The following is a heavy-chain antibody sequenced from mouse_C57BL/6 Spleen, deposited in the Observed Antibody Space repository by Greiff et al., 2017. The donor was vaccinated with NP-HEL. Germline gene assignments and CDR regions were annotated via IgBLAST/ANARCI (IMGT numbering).Heavy chain of an antibody. CDR3: ARVGLYYGSSYGYFDV. D-gene: IGHD1-1*01. Sequence: QVQLQQPGAELVKPGASVKMSCKASGYTFTSYWITWVKQRPGQGLEWIGDIYPGSGSTNYNEKFKSKATLTVDTSSSTAYMQLSSLTSEDSAVYYCARVGLYYGSSYGYFDVWGTGTTVTVSS. CDR1: GYTFTSYW. J-gene: IGHJ1*03. V-gene: IGHV1-55*01. CDR2: IYPGSGST.